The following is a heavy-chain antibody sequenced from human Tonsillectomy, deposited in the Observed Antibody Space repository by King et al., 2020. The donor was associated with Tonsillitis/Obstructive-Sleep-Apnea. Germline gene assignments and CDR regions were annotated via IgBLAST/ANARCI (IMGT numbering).Heavy chain of an antibody. CDR1: GFTFSSYA. J-gene: IGHJ6*03. CDR2: IGGSGGST. V-gene: IGHV3-23*04. CDR3: AKGEGDYDFWSGPPYYYMDV. D-gene: IGHD3-3*01. Sequence: VQLVESGGGLVQPGGSRRLSCAASGFTFSSYARSWVRQAPGRGLEWVSAIGGSGGSTYYATSVKARFTISRDNSKNTLYLQMNSLRAEDTAVYYCAKGEGDYDFWSGPPYYYMDVWGKGTTVTVSS.